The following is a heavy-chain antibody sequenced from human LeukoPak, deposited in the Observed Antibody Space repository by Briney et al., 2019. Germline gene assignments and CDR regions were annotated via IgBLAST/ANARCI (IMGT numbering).Heavy chain of an antibody. CDR3: ARHRRWLQFDAFDI. CDR1: GGSISSYY. Sequence: PSETLSLTCTVSGGSISSYYWSWIRQPPGKGLEWIGYIYYSGSTNYNPSLKSRVTISVDTSKNQFSLKLSSVTAADTAVYYCARHRRWLQFDAFDIWGQGTMVTVSS. D-gene: IGHD5-24*01. CDR2: IYYSGST. J-gene: IGHJ3*02. V-gene: IGHV4-59*08.